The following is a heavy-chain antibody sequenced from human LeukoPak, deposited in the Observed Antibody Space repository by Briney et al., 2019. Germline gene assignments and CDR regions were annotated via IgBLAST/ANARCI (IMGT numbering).Heavy chain of an antibody. J-gene: IGHJ4*02. D-gene: IGHD6-13*01. Sequence: RGSLRLSCAASGFTVSSNYMSWVRQAPGKGLEWVSVIYSGGSTYYADSVKGRFTISRDNSKNTLYLQMNSLRAEDTAVYYCAREQSAAFDYWGQGTLVTVSS. CDR3: AREQSAAFDY. V-gene: IGHV3-53*01. CDR1: GFTVSSNY. CDR2: IYSGGST.